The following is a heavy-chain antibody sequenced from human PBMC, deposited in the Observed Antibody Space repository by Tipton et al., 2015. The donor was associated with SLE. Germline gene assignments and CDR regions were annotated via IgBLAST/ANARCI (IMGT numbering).Heavy chain of an antibody. CDR2: SLSGGSNN. J-gene: IGHJ6*03. CDR3: ARDRQRDYTFYYYMDV. V-gene: IGHV3-33*01. Sequence: SLRLSCVASKFTFSSYGMHWVRQAPGKGLGWVAVSLSGGSNNYYADSVKGRFPISRDNSKNTLFLQMNSLRAEDTAVYYCARDRQRDYTFYYYMDVWGRGTPVTVSS. CDR1: KFTFSSYG.